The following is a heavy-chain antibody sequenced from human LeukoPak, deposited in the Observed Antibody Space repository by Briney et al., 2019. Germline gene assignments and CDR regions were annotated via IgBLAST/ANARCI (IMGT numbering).Heavy chain of an antibody. CDR3: ARENVDTAMAIAGVSPQYPHFDY. J-gene: IGHJ4*02. D-gene: IGHD5-18*01. V-gene: IGHV1-69*04. CDR1: GATFSSYA. Sequence: GASVKVSCKASGATFSSYAISWVRQAPGQGLEWMGRIIPILGIANYAQKFQDRVTITADKSTSTAYMELSSLRSEDTAVYYCARENVDTAMAIAGVSPQYPHFDYWGQGTLVTVSS. CDR2: IIPILGIA.